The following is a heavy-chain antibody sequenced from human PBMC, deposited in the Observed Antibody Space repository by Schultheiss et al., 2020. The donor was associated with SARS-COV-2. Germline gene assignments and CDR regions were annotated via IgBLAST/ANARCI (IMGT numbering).Heavy chain of an antibody. J-gene: IGHJ3*02. CDR2: IKQDGSEK. V-gene: IGHV3-7*01. D-gene: IGHD3-22*01. Sequence: GGSLRLSCAASGFTFSSYGMHWVRQAPGKGLEWVANIKQDGSEKYYVDSVKGRLTISRDNAENSLYLQMNSLGAEDTAVYFCATSHDSSGNIWGQGTMVTVSS. CDR1: GFTFSSYG. CDR3: ATSHDSSGNI.